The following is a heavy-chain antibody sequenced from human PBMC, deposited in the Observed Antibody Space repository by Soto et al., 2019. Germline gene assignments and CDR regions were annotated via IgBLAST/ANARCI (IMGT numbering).Heavy chain of an antibody. V-gene: IGHV1-46*01. CDR3: ASFEYSSSWYWGYFDY. Sequence: GASVKVSCKASGYTFTSYYMHWVRQAPGQGLEWMGIINPSGGSTSYAQKFQGGVTMTRDTSTSTVYMELSSLRSEDTAVYYCASFEYSSSWYWGYFDYWGQGTLVTVSS. CDR1: GYTFTSYY. CDR2: INPSGGST. J-gene: IGHJ4*02. D-gene: IGHD6-13*01.